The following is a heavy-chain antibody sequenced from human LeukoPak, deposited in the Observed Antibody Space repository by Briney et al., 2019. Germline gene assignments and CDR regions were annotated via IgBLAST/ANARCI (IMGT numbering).Heavy chain of an antibody. CDR3: AKGGLYSTAVFYI. D-gene: IGHD5-18*01. Sequence: GGSLRLSCAASGFTFSSYAMSWVRQAPGKGLEWVSAISGSGGSTYYADSVKGRFTISRDNSKNTLYLQMNSLRAGDTAVYYCAKGGLYSTAVFYIWGQGTMVTISS. J-gene: IGHJ3*02. CDR1: GFTFSSYA. V-gene: IGHV3-23*01. CDR2: ISGSGGST.